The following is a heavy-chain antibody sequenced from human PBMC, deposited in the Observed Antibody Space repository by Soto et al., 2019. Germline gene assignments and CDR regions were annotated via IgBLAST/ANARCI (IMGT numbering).Heavy chain of an antibody. CDR2: ISDDGSNK. Sequence: QVQLVESGGGVVQPGRSLRLSCAASGFTFSSYGMHWVRQAPGKGLAWVAAISDDGSNKYYADSVKGRFTISRDNSKNTLYLQMNSLRAEDTAVYYCAKSTGNRADAFDIWGQGTMVTVSS. CDR1: GFTFSSYG. J-gene: IGHJ3*02. D-gene: IGHD1-1*01. CDR3: AKSTGNRADAFDI. V-gene: IGHV3-30*18.